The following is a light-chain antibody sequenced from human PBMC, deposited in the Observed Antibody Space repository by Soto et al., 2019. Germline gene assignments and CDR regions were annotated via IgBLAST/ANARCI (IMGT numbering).Light chain of an antibody. CDR1: QGISSY. J-gene: IGKJ1*01. CDR2: AAS. CDR3: QQYYSYPPT. V-gene: IGKV1-8*01. Sequence: AIRMTQSPSSVSATKGDRVTITCRASQGISSYLAWYQQKPGKAPKLLIYAASTLQSGVPSRFSGSGSGTDFTLTISCLQSEDFATYYCQQYYSYPPTFGQGTKV.